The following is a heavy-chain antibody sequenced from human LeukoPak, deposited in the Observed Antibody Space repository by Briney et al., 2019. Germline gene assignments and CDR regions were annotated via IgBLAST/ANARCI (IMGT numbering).Heavy chain of an antibody. CDR3: ARDLLGYIAAGY. CDR2: INPNSGGT. CDR1: GYTFTGYY. J-gene: IGHJ4*02. V-gene: IGHV1-2*02. Sequence: ASVKVSCKASGYTFTGYYMHWVRQAPGQGLEWMGWINPNSGGTNYAQKFLGRVTMTRDTSISTAYMELSRLRSDDTAVYYCARDLLGYIAAGYWGQGTLVTVSS. D-gene: IGHD6-6*01.